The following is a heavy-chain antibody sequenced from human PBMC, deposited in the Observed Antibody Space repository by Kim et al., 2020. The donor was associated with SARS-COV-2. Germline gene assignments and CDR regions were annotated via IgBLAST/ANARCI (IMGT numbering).Heavy chain of an antibody. V-gene: IGHV3-23*01. Sequence: ADSVKGRFTISRDNSKNTLYLQMNRLRAEDTAVYYCARSGGGSNSDAFDIWGQGTMVTVSS. CDR3: ARSGGGSNSDAFDI. D-gene: IGHD1-26*01. J-gene: IGHJ3*02.